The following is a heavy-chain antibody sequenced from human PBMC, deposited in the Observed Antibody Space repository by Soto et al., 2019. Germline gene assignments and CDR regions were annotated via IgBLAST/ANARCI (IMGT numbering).Heavy chain of an antibody. CDR1: GFTFISSF. J-gene: IGHJ4*02. CDR2: INQDGGGT. Sequence: GGSLRLSCVASGFTFISSFMGWVRQAPGKGLEWVANINQDGGGTYYVDSVEGRFTISRDNAKDSLYLQMNSLRGEDTAVYCCARYFRGSGRYFFDYWGQGTLVTVSS. D-gene: IGHD6-19*01. V-gene: IGHV3-7*03. CDR3: ARYFRGSGRYFFDY.